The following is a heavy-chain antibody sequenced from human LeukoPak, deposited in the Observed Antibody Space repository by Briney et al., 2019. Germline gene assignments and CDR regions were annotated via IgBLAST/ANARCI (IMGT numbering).Heavy chain of an antibody. CDR3: ARGLSPLEWSSYFDY. D-gene: IGHD3-3*01. CDR2: IYDSGST. J-gene: IGHJ4*02. Sequence: SETLSLTCTVSGGSIRSSYYYWGWIRQPPGKGLEWIGSIYDSGSTYYNPSLKSRVTISVDTSKNQFSLKLSSVTAADTAVYYCARGLSPLEWSSYFDYWGQGTLVTVSS. V-gene: IGHV4-39*01. CDR1: GGSIRSSYYY.